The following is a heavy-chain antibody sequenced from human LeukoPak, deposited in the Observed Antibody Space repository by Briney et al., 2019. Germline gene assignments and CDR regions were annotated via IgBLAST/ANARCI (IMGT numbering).Heavy chain of an antibody. D-gene: IGHD3-3*01. V-gene: IGHV3-23*01. CDR2: ISDSGGST. Sequence: GGSLRLSCAASGFTFSSYAMSWVRQAPGKGLEWVSAISDSGGSTYYADSVKGRFTISRDNSKNTLYLQTNSLRAEDTAVYYCAKDLITLFGVVLNYWGQGTLVTVSS. J-gene: IGHJ4*02. CDR3: AKDLITLFGVVLNY. CDR1: GFTFSSYA.